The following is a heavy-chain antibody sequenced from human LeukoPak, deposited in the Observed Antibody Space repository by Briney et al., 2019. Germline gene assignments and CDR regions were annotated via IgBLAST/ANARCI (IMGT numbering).Heavy chain of an antibody. D-gene: IGHD5-18*01. V-gene: IGHV3-30*02. Sequence: GGSLRLSCAVSGITFSSFGMHWVRQAPGKGLEWVAFIRYDGSNEYYADSVKGRFTISRDNSKNTLYVQMNSLRAEDTAVYYCAKGPDTAMDPFDYWGQGTLVTVSS. J-gene: IGHJ4*02. CDR2: IRYDGSNE. CDR1: GITFSSFG. CDR3: AKGPDTAMDPFDY.